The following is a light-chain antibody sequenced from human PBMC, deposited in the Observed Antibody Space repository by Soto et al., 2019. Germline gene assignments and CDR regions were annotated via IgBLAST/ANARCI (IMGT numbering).Light chain of an antibody. J-gene: IGKJ4*01. Sequence: DIQMTQSPSSLSASVGDRVSITCRASQNIGNYLNWYQHKPGKAPKLLIYAASSLQVGVSSRFSGSASGTDFTLTISSLQPEDFATYYCQQSYTPLALTFAGGTKVEIK. CDR2: AAS. CDR1: QNIGNY. CDR3: QQSYTPLALT. V-gene: IGKV1-39*01.